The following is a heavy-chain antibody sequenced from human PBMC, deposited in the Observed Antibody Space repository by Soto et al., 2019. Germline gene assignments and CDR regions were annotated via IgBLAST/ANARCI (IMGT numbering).Heavy chain of an antibody. D-gene: IGHD6-6*01. CDR1: GGSVSSGSYY. V-gene: IGHV4-61*01. CDR3: ARDSELVVDY. CDR2: IYYSGST. J-gene: IGHJ4*02. Sequence: SETLSLTCTVSGGSVSSGSYYWSWIRQPPGKGLEWIGYIYYSGSTNYNPSLKSRVTISVDTSKNQFSLKLSSVTAADTAVYYCARDSELVVDYWGQGTLVTVSS.